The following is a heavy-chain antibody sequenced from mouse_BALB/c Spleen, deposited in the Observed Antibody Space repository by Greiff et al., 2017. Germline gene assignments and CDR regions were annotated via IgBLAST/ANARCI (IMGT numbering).Heavy chain of an antibody. V-gene: IGHV3-2*02. CDR3: ARRITPYYFDY. Sequence: EVKLVESGPGLVKPSQSLSLTCTVTGYSITSDYAWNWIRQFPGNKLEWMGYISYSGSTSYNPSLKSRISITRDTSKNQFFLQLNSVTTEDTATYYCARRITPYYFDYWGQGTTLTVSS. J-gene: IGHJ2*01. D-gene: IGHD2-4*01. CDR1: GYSITSDYA. CDR2: ISYSGST.